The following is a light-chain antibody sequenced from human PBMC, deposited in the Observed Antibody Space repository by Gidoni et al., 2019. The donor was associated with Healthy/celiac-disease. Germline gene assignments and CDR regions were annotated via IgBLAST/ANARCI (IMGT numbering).Light chain of an antibody. J-gene: IGLJ2*01. CDR2: EVS. Sequence: QSALNQPASVSRSPGQSITISCTGTSSDVGGYNYVSWYQQHPGKAPKLMIYEVSNRPSGVSNRFSGSKSGNTASLTIPGLQAEDEADYYCSSYTSSSTLGFGGGTKLTVL. CDR1: SSDVGGYNY. CDR3: SSYTSSSTLG. V-gene: IGLV2-14*01.